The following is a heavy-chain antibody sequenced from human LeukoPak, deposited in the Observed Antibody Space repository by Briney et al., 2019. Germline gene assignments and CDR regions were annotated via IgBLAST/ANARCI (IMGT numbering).Heavy chain of an antibody. CDR2: IYYSGST. J-gene: IGHJ4*01. D-gene: IGHD3-3*01. Sequence: SPTXXVSGGSISSXXWSWLRQPPGKGLEWIGYIYYSGSTNYHPSLKSRVTISVDTSKNQFSLKLSSVTAADTAVYYCARHDFWSGKXYFXXWG. CDR1: GGSISSXX. V-gene: IGHV4-59*01. CDR3: ARHDFWSGKXYFXX.